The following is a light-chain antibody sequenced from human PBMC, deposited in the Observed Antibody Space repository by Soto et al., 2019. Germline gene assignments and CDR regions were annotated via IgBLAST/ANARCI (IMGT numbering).Light chain of an antibody. V-gene: IGKV3-20*01. J-gene: IGKJ4*01. Sequence: EMVLTQSPGTLSLSPGERGTLSCRASQSVSSNSLAWYQQKPGQAPRLLIYGASSRATGIPDRFSGSGSGTDFTLTISRLEPEDFALYYCQQYGSSPLTFGGGTKVEIK. CDR1: QSVSSNS. CDR3: QQYGSSPLT. CDR2: GAS.